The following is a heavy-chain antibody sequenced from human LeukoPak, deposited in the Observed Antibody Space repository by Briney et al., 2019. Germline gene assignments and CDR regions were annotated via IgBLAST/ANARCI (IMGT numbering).Heavy chain of an antibody. J-gene: IGHJ4*02. D-gene: IGHD4-17*01. Sequence: PSETLSLTCAVYGGSPSGSYFWSWIRQPPGKGLEWIGEFTHSGRTHYNPSLKSRVTLSIDTSKRQCSLKLNSVTAADTAVYYCAIIYGDYSDFDSRSQGTLVTVSS. CDR3: AIIYGDYSDFDS. CDR1: GGSPSGSY. V-gene: IGHV4-34*01. CDR2: FTHSGRT.